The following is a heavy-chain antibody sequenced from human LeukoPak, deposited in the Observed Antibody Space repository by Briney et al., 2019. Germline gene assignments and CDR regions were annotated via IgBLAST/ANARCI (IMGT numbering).Heavy chain of an antibody. Sequence: SQTLSLTCAVSGGSISSGGYSWSWIRQSPGKGLEWIGYIYHSGSTYYNPSLKGRVTISVDRSKNQFSLKLSSVTAADTAVYYCARDLGGAFDIWGQGTMVTVSS. CDR3: ARDLGGAFDI. CDR1: GGSISSGGYS. J-gene: IGHJ3*02. D-gene: IGHD2-15*01. V-gene: IGHV4-30-2*06. CDR2: IYHSGST.